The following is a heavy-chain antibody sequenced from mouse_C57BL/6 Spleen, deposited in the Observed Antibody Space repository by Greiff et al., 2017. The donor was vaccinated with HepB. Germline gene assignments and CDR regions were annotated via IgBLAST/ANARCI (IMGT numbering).Heavy chain of an antibody. J-gene: IGHJ2*01. D-gene: IGHD1-1*01. CDR3: ARELRWNELNFDY. V-gene: IGHV1-72*01. CDR1: GYTFTSYW. CDR2: IDPNSGGT. Sequence: QLQQPGAELVKPGASVKLSCQASGYTFTSYWMHWVKQRPGRGLEWIGRIDPNSGGTKYNEKFKSKATLTVDKPSSTAYMQLSSLTSEDSAVYYCARELRWNELNFDYWGQGTTLTVSS.